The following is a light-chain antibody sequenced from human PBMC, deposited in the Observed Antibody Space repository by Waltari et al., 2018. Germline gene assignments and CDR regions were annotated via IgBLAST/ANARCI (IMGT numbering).Light chain of an antibody. CDR2: GAS. CDR1: QGVSRA. Sequence: EIVLTQSPGILSLSPGERATLSCRASQGVSRALAWYQQKPGQAPRLLIYGASSRATDIPDRFSGSGSGTDFSLTISRLEPEDFAVYYCQHYVRLPATFGQGTKVEIK. V-gene: IGKV3-20*01. CDR3: QHYVRLPAT. J-gene: IGKJ1*01.